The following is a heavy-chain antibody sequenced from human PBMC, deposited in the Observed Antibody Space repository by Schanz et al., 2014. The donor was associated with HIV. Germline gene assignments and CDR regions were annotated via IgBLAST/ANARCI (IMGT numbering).Heavy chain of an antibody. D-gene: IGHD6-19*01. V-gene: IGHV3-30*18. Sequence: QVHLVESGGGVVQPGRSLRLSCAASGFTFNNYGMQWVRQAPGKGLEWVAAISFDGSHKYSADSVKGRFTISRDDSSDTLYLQMNSLRPEDTAVYYCAKSHKHDSSDYYRFYYFGMDVWGQGTTVTVSS. J-gene: IGHJ6*02. CDR2: ISFDGSHK. CDR1: GFTFNNYG. CDR3: AKSHKHDSSDYYRFYYFGMDV.